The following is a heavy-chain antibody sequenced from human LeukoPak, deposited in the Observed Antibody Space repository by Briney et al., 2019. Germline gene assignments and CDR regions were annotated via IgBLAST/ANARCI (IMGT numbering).Heavy chain of an antibody. Sequence: GGSLRLSCAASGFTFSTYSMNWVRQAPGKGLEWVSSISTRSSYLYFADSVKGRFTISRDDAQNSLYLQMNNLRAEDTAVYYCARPQSAGSGYYYIDSWGQGTLVTVSP. J-gene: IGHJ5*01. V-gene: IGHV3-21*01. CDR1: GFTFSTYS. CDR3: ARPQSAGSGYYYIDS. D-gene: IGHD3-22*01. CDR2: ISTRSSYL.